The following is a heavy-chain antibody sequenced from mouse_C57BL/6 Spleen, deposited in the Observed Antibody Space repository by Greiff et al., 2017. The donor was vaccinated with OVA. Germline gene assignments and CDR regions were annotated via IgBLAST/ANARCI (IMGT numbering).Heavy chain of an antibody. D-gene: IGHD2-10*01. J-gene: IGHJ2*01. CDR3: TRGVLLNY. Sequence: LVESGAELVRPGASVTLSCKASGYTFTDYEMHWVKQTPVHGLEWIGAIDPETGGTAYNQKFKGKAILTADKSSSTAYMELRSLTSEDSAVYYCTRGVLLNYWGQGTTLTVSS. CDR2: IDPETGGT. V-gene: IGHV1-15*01. CDR1: GYTFTDYE.